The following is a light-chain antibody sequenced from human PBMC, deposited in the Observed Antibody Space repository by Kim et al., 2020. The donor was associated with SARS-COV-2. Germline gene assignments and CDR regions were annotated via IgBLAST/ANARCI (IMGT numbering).Light chain of an antibody. CDR3: QACDSSFWV. J-gene: IGLJ3*02. Sequence: SYELTRPPSVSVSPGQTASITCSGDKLGDKYACWYQQKPGQSPVLVIYQNTKRPSGIPERFSGSNSGNTATLTISGTQAMDEADYFCQACDSSFWVFGGGTQLTVL. CDR1: KLGDKY. V-gene: IGLV3-1*01. CDR2: QNT.